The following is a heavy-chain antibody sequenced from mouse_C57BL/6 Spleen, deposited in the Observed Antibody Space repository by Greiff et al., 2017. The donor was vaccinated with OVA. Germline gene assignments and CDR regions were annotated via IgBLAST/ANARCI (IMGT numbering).Heavy chain of an antibody. CDR1: GYAFSSYW. CDR3: ARGVYDGNYEDD. V-gene: IGHV1-80*01. D-gene: IGHD2-1*01. CDR2: IYPGDGDT. J-gene: IGHJ2*01. Sequence: QVQLQQSGAELVKPGASVKISCKASGYAFSSYWMNWVKQRPGQGLEWIGQIYPGDGDTNYNGKFKGKATLTADKSSSTAYMQLSSLTSEDSAVYFCARGVYDGNYEDDWGQGTTLTVSS.